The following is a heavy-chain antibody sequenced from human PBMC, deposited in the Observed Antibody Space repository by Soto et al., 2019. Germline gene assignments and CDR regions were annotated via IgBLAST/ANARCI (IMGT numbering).Heavy chain of an antibody. D-gene: IGHD3-22*01. V-gene: IGHV1-69*13. CDR3: ARGHYYDSRRGMDV. CDR2: IIPIFGTA. J-gene: IGHJ6*02. Sequence: SVKVSCKASGYTFTGYYMHWVRQAPGQGLEWMGWIIPIFGTANYAQKFQGRVTITADESTSTAYMELSSLRSEDTAVYYCARGHYYDSRRGMDVWGQGTTVTVSS. CDR1: GYTFTGYY.